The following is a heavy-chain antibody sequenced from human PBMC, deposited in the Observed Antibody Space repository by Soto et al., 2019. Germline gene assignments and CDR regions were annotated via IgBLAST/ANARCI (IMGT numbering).Heavy chain of an antibody. D-gene: IGHD5-18*01. J-gene: IGHJ5*02. V-gene: IGHV3-21*01. CDR3: EGSYTAMVTNNWFDP. CDR1: GFTFSSYS. CDR2: ISSSSSYI. Sequence: GGSLRLSCAASGFTFSSYSMNWVRQAPGKGLEWVSSISSSSSYIYYADSVKGRFTISRDNAKNSLYLQMNSLRAGDTAVYYCEGSYTAMVTNNWFDPWGQGTLVTVSS.